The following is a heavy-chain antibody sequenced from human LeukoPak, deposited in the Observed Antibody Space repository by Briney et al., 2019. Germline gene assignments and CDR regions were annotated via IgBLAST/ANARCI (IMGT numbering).Heavy chain of an antibody. CDR1: GFTFSDYY. D-gene: IGHD6-13*01. J-gene: IGHJ4*02. CDR2: ISSSGSYS. Sequence: GGSVRLSCAASGFTFSDYYMSWIRQAPGKGLEWVSYISSSGSYSNYADSVKGRFTTSRDNAKNSLYLQMNSLSAEDTAVYSCARVGSIEAPGTPDYWGQGTPVSVSS. V-gene: IGHV3-11*06. CDR3: ARVGSIEAPGTPDY.